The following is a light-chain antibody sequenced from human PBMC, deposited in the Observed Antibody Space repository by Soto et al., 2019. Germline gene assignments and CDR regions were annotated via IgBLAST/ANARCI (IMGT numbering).Light chain of an antibody. J-gene: IGKJ4*01. CDR2: GAS. Sequence: EIVMTQSPATLSVSPGERATLPCRASQSVRSILAWYPQKPGQAPRLLIYGASTRATGIPARFSGSGYGTEFTLTISSLHSEDFAAYYCQQYNNWPLTFGGGTMVDVK. CDR1: QSVRSI. CDR3: QQYNNWPLT. V-gene: IGKV3-15*01.